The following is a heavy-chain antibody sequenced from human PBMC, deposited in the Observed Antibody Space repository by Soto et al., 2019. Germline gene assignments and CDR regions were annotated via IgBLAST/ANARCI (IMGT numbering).Heavy chain of an antibody. CDR3: ARDSKRGYSGYDKLDY. Sequence: SETLSLTCSSSGGSISRYYWSWIRQPPGKGLGWIGYIDYSGSTNYNPSLKSRVTISVDTSKNQFSLKLSSVTAADTAVYYCARDSKRGYSGYDKLDYWGQGTLVTVSS. CDR1: GGSISRYY. V-gene: IGHV4-59*01. D-gene: IGHD5-12*01. J-gene: IGHJ4*02. CDR2: IDYSGST.